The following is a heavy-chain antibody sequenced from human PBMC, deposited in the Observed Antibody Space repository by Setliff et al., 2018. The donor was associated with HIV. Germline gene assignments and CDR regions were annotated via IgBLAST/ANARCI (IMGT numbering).Heavy chain of an antibody. Sequence: PGGSLRLSCAAAGFDFSNYWIHGVRQVAGKGLVWVSRMDAAGSTTAFADAVRGRLTISRDNTKDTVYLQLDSLRAEDTAVYYCARAAYYNGLDVWGQGTTVTVSS. V-gene: IGHV3-74*03. D-gene: IGHD3-10*01. CDR1: GFDFSNYW. CDR3: ARAAYYNGLDV. J-gene: IGHJ6*02. CDR2: MDAAGSTT.